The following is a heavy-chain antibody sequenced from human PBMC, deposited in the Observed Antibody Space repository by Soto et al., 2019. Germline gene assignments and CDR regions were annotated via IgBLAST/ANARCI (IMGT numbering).Heavy chain of an antibody. J-gene: IGHJ5*02. V-gene: IGHV4-31*03. Sequence: SETLSLTCTVSGGSISSGGYYWSWIRQHPGKGLEWIGYIYYSGSTYYNPSLKSRVTISVDTSKNQFSLKLSSVTAANTAVYYCARDVHRYSSSWYRGNWFDPWGQGTLVTVSS. D-gene: IGHD6-13*01. CDR1: GGSISSGGYY. CDR3: ARDVHRYSSSWYRGNWFDP. CDR2: IYYSGST.